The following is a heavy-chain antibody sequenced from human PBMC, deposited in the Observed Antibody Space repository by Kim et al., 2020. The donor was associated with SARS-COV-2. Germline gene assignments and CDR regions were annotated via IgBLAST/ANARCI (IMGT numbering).Heavy chain of an antibody. CDR2: ISYDGSNK. Sequence: GGSLRLSCAASGFTLSSYGMHWVRQAPGKGLEWVAVISYDGSNKYYADSVKGRFTISRDNSKNTLYLQMNSLRAEDTAVYYCAKEGNGPYYYGSGSYPSFDPWGQGTLVTVSS. J-gene: IGHJ5*02. CDR3: AKEGNGPYYYGSGSYPSFDP. V-gene: IGHV3-30*18. D-gene: IGHD3-10*01. CDR1: GFTLSSYG.